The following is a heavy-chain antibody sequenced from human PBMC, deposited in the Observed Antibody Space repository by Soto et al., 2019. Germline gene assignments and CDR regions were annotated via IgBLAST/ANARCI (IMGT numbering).Heavy chain of an antibody. CDR1: GGSFSGYY. V-gene: IGHV4-34*01. Sequence: SETLSLTCAVYGGSFSGYYWSWIRQPPGKGLEWIGEINHSGSTNYNPSLKSRVTISVDTSKNQFSLKLSSVTAADTAVYYCARSRDKSGGYYYYYMDVWGQGTTVTVSS. D-gene: IGHD2-15*01. J-gene: IGHJ6*03. CDR3: ARSRDKSGGYYYYYMDV. CDR2: INHSGST.